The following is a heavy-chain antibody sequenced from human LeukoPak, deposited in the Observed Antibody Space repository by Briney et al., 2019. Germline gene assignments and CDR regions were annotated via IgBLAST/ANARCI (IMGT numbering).Heavy chain of an antibody. CDR2: INGDGSTT. V-gene: IGHV3-74*01. CDR1: GVTFSSYL. Sequence: GGSLRLSCAASGVTFSSYLMHWVRQAPGKGLVWVSHINGDGSTTSYADSVKGRFTISRDNAKNTLYLQMNSLRAEDTAVYYCEAYGPDAFDLWGQGTMVTVSS. D-gene: IGHD2-21*01. CDR3: EAYGPDAFDL. J-gene: IGHJ3*01.